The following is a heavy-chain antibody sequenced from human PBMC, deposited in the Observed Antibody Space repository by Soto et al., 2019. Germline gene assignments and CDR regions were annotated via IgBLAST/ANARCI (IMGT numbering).Heavy chain of an antibody. V-gene: IGHV3-30*03. CDR2: ISSDGSYK. D-gene: IGHD3-22*01. CDR3: ERDRDDSSGYNFDY. J-gene: IGHJ4*02. Sequence: GGSLRLSFQASGFTFSSNAMHWVRQAPGKGLEWVAFISSDGSYKFFADYVKGRFTISRDNSTSTVYMELSSLRSDDTAVYYCERDRDDSSGYNFDYWGQGTLVTVS. CDR1: GFTFSSNA.